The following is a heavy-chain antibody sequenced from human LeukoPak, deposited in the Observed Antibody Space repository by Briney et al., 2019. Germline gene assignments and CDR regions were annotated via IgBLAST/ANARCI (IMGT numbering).Heavy chain of an antibody. D-gene: IGHD2-2*02. J-gene: IGHJ4*02. CDR3: ARGYCSSTSCYRQVGY. V-gene: IGHV4-59*01. CDR2: IYCSGST. Sequence: SETLSLTCTVSGGSISSYYWSWIRQPPGKGLEWIGYIYCSGSTNYNPSLKSRVTISVDTSKNQFSLKLSSVTAADTAVYYCARGYCSSTSCYRQVGYWGQGTLVTVSS. CDR1: GGSISSYY.